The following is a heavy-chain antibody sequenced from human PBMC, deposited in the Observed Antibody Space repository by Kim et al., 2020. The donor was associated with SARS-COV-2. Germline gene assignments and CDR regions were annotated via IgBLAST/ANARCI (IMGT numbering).Heavy chain of an antibody. V-gene: IGHV3-11*01. Sequence: APGLSFSDPYMNWVRQAPGKGLEWLSFISTRGESIFYADSVEGRFTISRDNAKNSLYLQMNYLRDEDTAVYYCARSGNGYNAFGIWGQGVLAT. D-gene: IGHD5-12*01. CDR2: ISTRGESI. J-gene: IGHJ4*02. CDR3: ARSGNGYNAFGI. CDR1: GLSFSDPY.